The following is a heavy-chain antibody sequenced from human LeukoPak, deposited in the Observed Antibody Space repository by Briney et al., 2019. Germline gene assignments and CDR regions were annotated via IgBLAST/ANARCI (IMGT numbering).Heavy chain of an antibody. D-gene: IGHD4-23*01. J-gene: IGHJ3*02. CDR1: GFTFSDYY. V-gene: IGHV3-7*01. CDR2: IKQDGSEK. Sequence: PGGSLRLSCAASGFTFSDYYMSWVRQAPGKGLEWVANIKQDGSEKYYVDSVKGRFTISRDNAKNSLYLQMNSLRAEDTAVYYCARDRVTVAAFDIWGQGTMVTVSS. CDR3: ARDRVTVAAFDI.